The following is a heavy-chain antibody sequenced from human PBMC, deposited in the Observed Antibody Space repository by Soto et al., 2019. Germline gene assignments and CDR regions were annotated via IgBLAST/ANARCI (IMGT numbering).Heavy chain of an antibody. D-gene: IGHD3-16*01. V-gene: IGHV1-69*06. J-gene: IGHJ6*02. CDR2: IVPRFGSP. Sequence: QVQLVQSGAEMRKPGSSLRVSCKASGGTFSDFAFSWVRQAPGQGLEWMGGIVPRFGSPNYAQKFGGRVTISADTSTSTVYQEVSSLRFDDTAVYFCARDRIQLRLGKYSFNGMDVWGQGTTITVSS. CDR1: GGTFSDFA. CDR3: ARDRIQLRLGKYSFNGMDV.